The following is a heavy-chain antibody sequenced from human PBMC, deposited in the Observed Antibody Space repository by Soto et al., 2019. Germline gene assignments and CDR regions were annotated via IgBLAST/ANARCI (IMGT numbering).Heavy chain of an antibody. CDR3: ATTEEAPNTAMVIRAFDI. V-gene: IGHV3-23*01. Sequence: EVQLLESGGGLVQPGGSLRLSCAASGFTFSSYAMSWVRQAPGKGLEWVSAISGSGGSTYYADSVKGRFTISRDNSKNPLYLQMNSLKAEDTAVYYCATTEEAPNTAMVIRAFDIWGQGTMVTVSS. D-gene: IGHD5-18*01. J-gene: IGHJ3*02. CDR1: GFTFSSYA. CDR2: ISGSGGST.